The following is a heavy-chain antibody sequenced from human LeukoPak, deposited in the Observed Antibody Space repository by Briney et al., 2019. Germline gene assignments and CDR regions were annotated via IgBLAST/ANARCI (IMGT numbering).Heavy chain of an antibody. CDR3: AAWGLYSY. Sequence: GGSLRLSCAASGFTLSDYWMNWVRQAPGKGLEWVANINLHGSVKLHVDSVEGRFTISRDNAKNSLFLQMTSLKVGDTAVYYCAAWGLYSYWGQGTLVTVSS. CDR1: GFTLSDYW. V-gene: IGHV3-7*01. CDR2: INLHGSVK. D-gene: IGHD4-11*01. J-gene: IGHJ4*02.